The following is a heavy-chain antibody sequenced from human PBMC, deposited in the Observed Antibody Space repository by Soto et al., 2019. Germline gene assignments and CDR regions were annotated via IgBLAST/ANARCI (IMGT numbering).Heavy chain of an antibody. J-gene: IGHJ5*02. CDR2: IYYSGST. D-gene: IGHD6-13*01. CDR1: GGSVSSGSYY. V-gene: IGHV4-61*01. Sequence: SETLSLTCTVSGGSVSSGSYYWGWIRQPPGKGLEWIGHIYYSGSTKYNPSLKSRVTISVDTSKNQFSLKLSSVTAADTAVYFCARGAEQHLVYNWFDPRGQGTLVTVSS. CDR3: ARGAEQHLVYNWFDP.